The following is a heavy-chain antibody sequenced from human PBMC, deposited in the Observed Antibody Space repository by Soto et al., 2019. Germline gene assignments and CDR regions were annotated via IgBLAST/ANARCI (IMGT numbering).Heavy chain of an antibody. V-gene: IGHV4-34*01. Sequence: PSETLSLTCAVYGGSFSGYHWTWIRQPPGKGLEWIGGIHQSGSTNYSPSLKSRVTISIDTSRNQFSLRLNSVTPADTSVYHCARGGRYSDLFNGRGTFRGFDPWGHGTLVTVSS. CDR2: IHQSGST. CDR1: GGSFSGYH. D-gene: IGHD5-18*01. J-gene: IGHJ5*02. CDR3: ARGGRYSDLFNGRGTFRGFDP.